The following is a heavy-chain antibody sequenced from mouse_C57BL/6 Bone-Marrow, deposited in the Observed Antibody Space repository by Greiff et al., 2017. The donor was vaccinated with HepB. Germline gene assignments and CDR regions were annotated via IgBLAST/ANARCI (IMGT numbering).Heavy chain of an antibody. CDR3: ARRRLGAWFAY. CDR1: GFTFSDYG. Sequence: EVQVVESGGGLVKPGGSLKLSCAASGFTFSDYGMHWVRQAPEKGLEWVAYISSGSSTIYYADTVKGRFTISRDNAKNTLFLQMTNLRSEDTAMYYCARRRLGAWFAYWGQGTLVTVSA. J-gene: IGHJ3*01. D-gene: IGHD3-1*01. CDR2: ISSGSSTI. V-gene: IGHV5-17*01.